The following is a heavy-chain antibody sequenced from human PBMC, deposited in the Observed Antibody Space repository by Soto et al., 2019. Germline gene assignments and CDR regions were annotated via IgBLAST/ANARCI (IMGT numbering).Heavy chain of an antibody. CDR2: IWYDGNNK. J-gene: IGHJ6*02. CDR1: GFTFGSYG. CDR3: ARELHGGSYGMDV. Sequence: GGSLRLSCAASGFTFGSYGMHWVRQAPGKGLEWVAVIWYDGNNKYYADSVKGRFTISREKAKNSLYLQMNCLSSGDTAVYYCARELHGGSYGMDVWGQGTTVTVSS. V-gene: IGHV3-33*01.